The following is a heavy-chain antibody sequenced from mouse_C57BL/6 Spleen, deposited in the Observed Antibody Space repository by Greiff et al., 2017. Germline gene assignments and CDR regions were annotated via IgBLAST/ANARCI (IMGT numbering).Heavy chain of an antibody. CDR3: ARGRGVYDGYDGTGYAMDY. CDR2: IDPSDSYT. D-gene: IGHD2-2*01. J-gene: IGHJ4*01. Sequence: QVQLQRPGAELVRPGTSVKLSCKASGYTFTSYWLHWVKQRPGQGLEWIGVIDPSDSYTNYNQKFKGKATLTVDTSSSTAYMQLSSLTSEDSAVYYCARGRGVYDGYDGTGYAMDYWGQGTSVTVSS. V-gene: IGHV1-59*01. CDR1: GYTFTSYW.